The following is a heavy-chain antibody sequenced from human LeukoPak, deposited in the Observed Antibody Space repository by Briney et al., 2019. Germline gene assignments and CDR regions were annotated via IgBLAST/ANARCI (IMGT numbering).Heavy chain of an antibody. Sequence: SETLSLTCTVSGGSISSGDYYWSWFRQPPGKGLEWIGYIYYSGGTYYNPPLKSRVTISVDTSKNQFSLKLSSVTAADTAVYYCARTGMTHFYYFDYWGQGTLVTVSS. CDR1: GGSISSGDYY. V-gene: IGHV4-30-4*01. CDR3: ARTGMTHFYYFDY. CDR2: IYYSGGT. J-gene: IGHJ4*02.